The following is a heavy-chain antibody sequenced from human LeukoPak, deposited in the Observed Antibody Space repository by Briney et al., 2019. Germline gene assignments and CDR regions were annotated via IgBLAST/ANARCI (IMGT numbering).Heavy chain of an antibody. CDR2: IRDNGGTT. Sequence: GGSLRLSCAASGFTFSSYGMHWVRQAPGKGLEWVSSIRDNGGTTFYADSVKGRITISRDNSKNTLYLQMNSLRAEDTALYYCAKDLAVGGNWGQGTLVTVAS. V-gene: IGHV3-23*01. CDR3: AKDLAVGGN. D-gene: IGHD3-16*01. CDR1: GFTFSSYG. J-gene: IGHJ4*02.